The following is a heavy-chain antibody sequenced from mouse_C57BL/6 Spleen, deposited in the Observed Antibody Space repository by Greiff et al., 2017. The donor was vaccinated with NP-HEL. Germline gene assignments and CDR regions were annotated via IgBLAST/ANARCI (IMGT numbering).Heavy chain of an antibody. CDR1: GFNIKNTY. CDR3: ARSGYYYGSSYDWYFDV. V-gene: IGHV14-3*01. CDR2: IDPANGNT. Sequence: EVQLQQSVAELVRPGASVKLSCTASGFNIKNTYMHWVKQRPEQGLEWIGRIDPANGNTKYAPKFQGKATITADTSSNTAYLQLSSLTSEDTAIDYCARSGYYYGSSYDWYFDVWGTGTTVTVSS. J-gene: IGHJ1*03. D-gene: IGHD1-1*01.